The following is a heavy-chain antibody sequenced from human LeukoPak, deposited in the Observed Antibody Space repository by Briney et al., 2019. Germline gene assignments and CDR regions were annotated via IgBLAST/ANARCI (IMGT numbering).Heavy chain of an antibody. Sequence: PGGSLRLSCAASGFTFSSYAMSWVRQAPGEGLEWVSSITTSGGSTYYADSVKGLFTISRDNAKNTLYLQMNSLRAEDTAVYYCAKDHYVSGRYDAFDIWGQGTMVTVSP. V-gene: IGHV3-23*01. CDR3: AKDHYVSGRYDAFDI. CDR2: ITTSGGST. D-gene: IGHD3-10*01. J-gene: IGHJ3*02. CDR1: GFTFSSYA.